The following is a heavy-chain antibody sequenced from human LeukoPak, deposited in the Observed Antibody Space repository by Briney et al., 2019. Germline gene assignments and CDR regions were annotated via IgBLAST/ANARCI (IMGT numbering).Heavy chain of an antibody. CDR3: ARRWFGDSNWFDP. D-gene: IGHD3-10*01. Sequence: PGGSLRLSCAASGFTFSDYYMSWIRQAPGKGLEWVSYISSSGSTIYYADSVKGRFTISRDNAKNSLYLQVNSLRAEDTAVYYCARRWFGDSNWFDPWGQGTLVTVSS. J-gene: IGHJ5*02. CDR1: GFTFSDYY. V-gene: IGHV3-11*01. CDR2: ISSSGSTI.